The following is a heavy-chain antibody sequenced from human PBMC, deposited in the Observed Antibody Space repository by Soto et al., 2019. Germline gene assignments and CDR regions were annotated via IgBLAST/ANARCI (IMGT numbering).Heavy chain of an antibody. Sequence: PGGSLRLSCAASGFTFNIYGMNWVRQAPGKGLEWVSALNGGGDTTFYADSVKGRFTISRDNSKNTLYLQMNSLRAADTAVYYCAKEYGPRKPFDFWGQGTLVTVSS. CDR1: GFTFNIYG. CDR3: AKEYGPRKPFDF. J-gene: IGHJ4*01. CDR2: LNGGGDTT. D-gene: IGHD4-17*01. V-gene: IGHV3-23*01.